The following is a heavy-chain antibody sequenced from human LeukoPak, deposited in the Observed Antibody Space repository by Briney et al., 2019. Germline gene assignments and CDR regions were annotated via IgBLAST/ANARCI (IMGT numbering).Heavy chain of an antibody. CDR2: IYYSGST. V-gene: IGHV4-39*01. Sequence: SETLSLTCTVSGGSISSSSHYWGWIRQPPGKGLEWIGSIYYSGSTYYNPSLKSRVTISVDTSKNQFSLKLSSVTAADTAVYYCARQGSSGGYWGQGTLVTVSS. CDR1: GGSISSSSHY. J-gene: IGHJ4*02. D-gene: IGHD6-13*01. CDR3: ARQGSSGGY.